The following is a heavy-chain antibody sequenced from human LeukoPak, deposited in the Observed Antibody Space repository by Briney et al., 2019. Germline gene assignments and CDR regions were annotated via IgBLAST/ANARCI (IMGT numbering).Heavy chain of an antibody. Sequence: GGSLRPSCAASGFTFSIFWMSWVRQPPGKGREWVAKINQDVSEKYYVDAVKVRFTFSRDNAKNSLYLQMNSLRVEDTAVYYCAMALVNGTHDYWAQGTLVVVSS. J-gene: IGHJ4*02. CDR3: AMALVNGTHDY. CDR2: INQDVSEK. V-gene: IGHV3-7*01. D-gene: IGHD1-26*01. CDR1: GFTFSIFW.